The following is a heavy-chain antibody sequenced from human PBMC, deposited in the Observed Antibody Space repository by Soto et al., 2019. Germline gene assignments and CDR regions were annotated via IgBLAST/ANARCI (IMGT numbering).Heavy chain of an antibody. V-gene: IGHV3-73*02. CDR3: SGGQNDYNYYYYYPMDV. J-gene: IGHJ6*02. Sequence: EVQLVESGGGLVQPGESLRLSCAASGVTFSGSAMHCVRQAPGKGLEWGGRIRSKPNNYATAYAASVKGRFSISRDDSKNTAYLQVNGLKTEDTAVYYCSGGQNDYNYYYYYPMDVWGRGTTVTVSS. CDR1: GVTFSGSA. CDR2: IRSKPNNYAT. D-gene: IGHD4-4*01.